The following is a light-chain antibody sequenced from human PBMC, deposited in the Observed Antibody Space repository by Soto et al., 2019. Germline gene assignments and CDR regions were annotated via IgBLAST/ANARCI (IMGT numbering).Light chain of an antibody. CDR3: QQYYSTPLT. J-gene: IGKJ4*01. Sequence: DIVMTQSPDSLAVSLGERATINCKSSQSVLYSSNNKNYLAWYQQKPGQPPKLLIYWASTRESGVPDRFSGSGFGTQSTLTISSLQAEDVAIYYCQQYYSTPLTFGGGTKVEIK. CDR2: WAS. CDR1: QSVLYSSNNKNY. V-gene: IGKV4-1*01.